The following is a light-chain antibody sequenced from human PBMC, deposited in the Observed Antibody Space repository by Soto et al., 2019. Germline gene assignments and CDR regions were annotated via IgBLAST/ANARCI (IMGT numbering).Light chain of an antibody. CDR2: AAS. CDR1: QSISNY. J-gene: IGKJ1*01. Sequence: DIQMTQSPSSLSASVGDRVTITCRASQSISNYLYWYQQKPGKAPKLLIYAASNLQSGVPARFSGSGSGTDFTLTISSLQPEEFATYYCQQSYSTPPWTFGQGTKVEIK. CDR3: QQSYSTPPWT. V-gene: IGKV1-39*01.